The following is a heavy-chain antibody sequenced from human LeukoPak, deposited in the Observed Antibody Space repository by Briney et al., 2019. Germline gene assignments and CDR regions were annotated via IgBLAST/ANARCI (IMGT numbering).Heavy chain of an antibody. Sequence: GGSLRLSCAASGFTFNRYAMTWVRQAPGKGLEWVSGISGGGGSTYYTDSVKGRFTISRDNSKNTLYLQMNSLRAEDTAIYYCADPASTDYWGQGTLVTVSS. CDR2: ISGGGGST. CDR1: GFTFNRYA. V-gene: IGHV3-23*01. D-gene: IGHD2-2*01. J-gene: IGHJ4*02. CDR3: ADPASTDY.